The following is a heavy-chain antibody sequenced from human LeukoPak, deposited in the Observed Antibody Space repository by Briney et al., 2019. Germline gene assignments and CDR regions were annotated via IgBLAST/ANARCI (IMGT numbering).Heavy chain of an antibody. CDR3: AREHPGGGSGIATTNYYYYYMDV. Sequence: PSETLSLTCAVYGGSFSGYYWSWIRQPPGKGLEWIGEINHSGSTNYNPPLKSRVTISVDTSKNQFSLKLSSVTAADTAVYYCAREHPGGGSGIATTNYYYYYMDVWGKGTTVTVSS. CDR1: GGSFSGYY. D-gene: IGHD3-10*01. CDR2: INHSGST. V-gene: IGHV4-34*01. J-gene: IGHJ6*03.